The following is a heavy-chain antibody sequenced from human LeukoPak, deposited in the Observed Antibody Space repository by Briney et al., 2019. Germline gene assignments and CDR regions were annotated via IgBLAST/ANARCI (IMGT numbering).Heavy chain of an antibody. CDR3: ARLRERTFDP. D-gene: IGHD1-1*01. Sequence: KPSETLSLTCAVSGYSISTGYYWGWIRQPPGQGLEWIGSIFHSAITYYSPSLESRVTISVDTSKNQFSLKLSSVTAADTAVYYCARLRERTFDPWGQGTLVTVSS. V-gene: IGHV4-38-2*01. CDR2: IFHSAIT. CDR1: GYSISTGYY. J-gene: IGHJ5*02.